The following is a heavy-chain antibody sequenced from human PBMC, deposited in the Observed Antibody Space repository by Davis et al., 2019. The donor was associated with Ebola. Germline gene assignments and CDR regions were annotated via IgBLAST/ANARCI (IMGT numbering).Heavy chain of an antibody. Sequence: PGGSLRLSCVGSGFTFTTYAMHWVRQAPGTGLEWVSLISYDGNKKFYTDSVKGRFTISSDNSKNTLYLQMDGLRAEDTAVYYCAKDGSGYSNEYWGQGTEVTVSS. D-gene: IGHD3-22*01. CDR1: GFTFTTYA. J-gene: IGHJ4*02. CDR2: ISYDGNKK. CDR3: AKDGSGYSNEY. V-gene: IGHV3-30-3*01.